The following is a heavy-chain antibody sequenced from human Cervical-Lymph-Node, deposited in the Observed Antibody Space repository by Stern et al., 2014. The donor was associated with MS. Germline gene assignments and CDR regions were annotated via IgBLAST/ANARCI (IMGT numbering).Heavy chain of an antibody. J-gene: IGHJ4*02. CDR2: IYRDGST. CDR3: ARDSDDSGYNY. D-gene: IGHD3-22*01. CDR1: GFIVSSNY. Sequence: EVQLVESGGGVVQPGGSLRLSCAASGFIVSSNYMTWVRQAPGKGLEWVSVIYRDGSTYYTDSVKGRFTISRHTSKNTVYLQMNSLRAEDTAVYFCARDSDDSGYNYWGQGTLVTVSS. V-gene: IGHV3-53*04.